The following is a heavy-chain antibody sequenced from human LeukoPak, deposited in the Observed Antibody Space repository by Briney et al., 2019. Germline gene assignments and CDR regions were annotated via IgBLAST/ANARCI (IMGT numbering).Heavy chain of an antibody. V-gene: IGHV3-33*05. J-gene: IGHJ4*02. CDR2: ISYDGSNK. D-gene: IGHD2-15*01. CDR1: GFTFSNYG. CDR3: AKDLGSVYCSGGSCYLNYFDY. Sequence: GGSLRLSCAASGFTFSNYGMHWVRQAPGKGVEWVAVISYDGSNKYYADSVKGRFTISRDNSKNTLYLQMNSRRAEDTAVYYCAKDLGSVYCSGGSCYLNYFDYWGQGTLVTVSS.